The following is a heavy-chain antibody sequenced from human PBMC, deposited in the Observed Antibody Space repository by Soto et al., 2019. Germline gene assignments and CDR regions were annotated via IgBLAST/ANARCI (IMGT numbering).Heavy chain of an antibody. Sequence: PGGSLRLSCAASGFTFSSYWMSWVRQAPGKGLEWVANIKQDGSEKYYVDSVKGRFTISRDNAKNSLYLQMNSLRAEDTAVYYCARGRYYYDSSGPPFDYWGQGTLVTVSS. CDR2: IKQDGSEK. V-gene: IGHV3-7*01. CDR1: GFTFSSYW. D-gene: IGHD3-22*01. CDR3: ARGRYYYDSSGPPFDY. J-gene: IGHJ4*02.